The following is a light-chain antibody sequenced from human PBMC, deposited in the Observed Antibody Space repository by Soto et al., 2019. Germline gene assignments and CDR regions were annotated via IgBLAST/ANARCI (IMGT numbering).Light chain of an antibody. CDR2: EVN. CDR1: SSDVGYYNL. J-gene: IGLJ2*01. V-gene: IGLV2-23*02. Sequence: QAASVSGSPGQSITISCTGTSSDVGYYNLVSWYQHHPGKAPKFMIYEVNKRPAGVSNRFSGSKSGNTASLTISGLQAEDEADYYCCSYAGSSTLLFGGGTKLTVL. CDR3: CSYAGSSTLL.